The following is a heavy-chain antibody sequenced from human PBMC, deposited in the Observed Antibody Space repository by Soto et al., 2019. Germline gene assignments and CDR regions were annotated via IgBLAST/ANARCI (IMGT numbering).Heavy chain of an antibody. CDR2: IIPIFGTA. J-gene: IGHJ5*02. Sequence: SVKVSCKACGGGFSSYAISWVRQAPGQGLEWMGGIIPIFGTANYAQKFQGRVTITADESTSTAYMELRSLRSDDTAVYYCARDQALGYYYDSSGYLGVSWFDPWGQGTLVTVSS. D-gene: IGHD3-22*01. V-gene: IGHV1-69*13. CDR1: GGGFSSYA. CDR3: ARDQALGYYYDSSGYLGVSWFDP.